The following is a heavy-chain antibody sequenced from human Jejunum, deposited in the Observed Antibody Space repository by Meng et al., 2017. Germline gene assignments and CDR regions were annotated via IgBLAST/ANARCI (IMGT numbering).Heavy chain of an antibody. CDR3: ARDNDWVVWDY. D-gene: IGHD1-1*01. CDR2: IKPDGNTI. J-gene: IGHJ4*01. Sequence: EVQLVGSGGSLVPPGGSLRLSCAASGFPFSTYSMHWVRQAPGKGLVWVSQIKPDGNTISYADSVRGRFTISRDNAKSTLYLEMNSLRAEDAAVYYCARDNDWVVWDYWGRGTLVTVSS. V-gene: IGHV3-74*01. CDR1: GFPFSTYS.